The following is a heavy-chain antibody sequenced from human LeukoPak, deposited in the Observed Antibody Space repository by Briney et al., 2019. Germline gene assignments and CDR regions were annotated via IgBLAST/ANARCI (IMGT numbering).Heavy chain of an antibody. J-gene: IGHJ5*01. D-gene: IGHD1-26*01. CDR1: GDSISSGGYY. CDR3: AGDRPDTTSPTTVGRFDP. Sequence: SQTLSLTCSVSGDSISSGGYYWHWIRQHPEKGLEWIGYIYSTGTTYYNPSLTSRLTMSLDTSKNHFSLKVTSVTAADTAVYFCAGDRPDTTSPTTVGRFDPWGQVNLVTVSS. V-gene: IGHV4-31*03. CDR2: IYSTGTT.